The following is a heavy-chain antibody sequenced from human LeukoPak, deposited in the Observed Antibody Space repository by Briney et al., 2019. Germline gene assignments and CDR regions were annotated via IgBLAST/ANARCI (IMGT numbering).Heavy chain of an antibody. J-gene: IGHJ4*02. Sequence: GGSLRLSCAASGFTFNNYWMSWVRQAPGKGLEWVANINQGGNEKYYVDSVRGRFTISRDNAKNSLYLQMNSLRDEDTSVYYCARDFGTTGYDLYDYCGQGTLVTVSS. CDR3: ARDFGTTGYDLYDY. CDR1: GFTFNNYW. D-gene: IGHD3-9*01. CDR2: INQGGNEK. V-gene: IGHV3-7*01.